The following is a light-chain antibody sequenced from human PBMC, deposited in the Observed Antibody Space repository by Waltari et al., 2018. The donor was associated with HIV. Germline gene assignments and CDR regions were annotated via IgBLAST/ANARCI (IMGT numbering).Light chain of an antibody. CDR2: DLT. Sequence: QSALTQPRPVSGSPGQSVTISCTGTSSDVGGYNCVSWYQPLPGKAPKLMIYDLTERPSGVPDRFSGSKSGNTASLTISGLQAEDEADYYCCSFAGSYTWLFGGGTKLTVL. CDR3: CSFAGSYTWL. CDR1: SSDVGGYNC. V-gene: IGLV2-11*01. J-gene: IGLJ2*01.